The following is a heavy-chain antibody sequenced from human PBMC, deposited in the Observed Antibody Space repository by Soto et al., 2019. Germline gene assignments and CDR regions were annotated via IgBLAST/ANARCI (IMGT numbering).Heavy chain of an antibody. Sequence: QVQLVQSGAEVKKPGASVKASCKASGYTFSSYGITWVRQAPGQGLEWMGWISAYNGNTNYAQKLQGRVTLTTDTSTSTGYMELRSLRSDDTAVYYCARVPVVVPAATYYYFMDVWGKGTTVTVSS. V-gene: IGHV1-18*01. CDR3: ARVPVVVPAATYYYFMDV. CDR1: GYTFSSYG. CDR2: ISAYNGNT. J-gene: IGHJ6*03. D-gene: IGHD2-2*01.